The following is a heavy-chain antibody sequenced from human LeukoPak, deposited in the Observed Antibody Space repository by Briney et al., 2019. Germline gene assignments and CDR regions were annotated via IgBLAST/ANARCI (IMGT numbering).Heavy chain of an antibody. V-gene: IGHV4-4*09. CDR1: GGFISSYY. D-gene: IGHD3-3*01. Sequence: SETLSLICTVSGGFISSYYWSWIRQPPGKGLEWIGYIYTSGSTNYNPSLKSRVTISVDTSKNQFSLKLSSATAADTAVYYCARGRHYDFWSGYGEFDPWGQGTLVTVSS. J-gene: IGHJ5*02. CDR2: IYTSGST. CDR3: ARGRHYDFWSGYGEFDP.